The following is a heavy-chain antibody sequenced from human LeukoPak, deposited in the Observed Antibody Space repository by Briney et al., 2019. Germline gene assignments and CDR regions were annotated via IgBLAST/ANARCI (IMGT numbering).Heavy chain of an antibody. V-gene: IGHV3-33*06. CDR1: GFIFSNFG. Sequence: SGGSLRLSCVASGFIFSNFGMHWVRQAPGKGLEWVAIIWYDGSHKYYADSVKGRFTISRDNSKNTLYLQMNSLRAEDTAVYYCAKDRSSGWYWSPTSGFDIWGQGTMVTVSS. CDR2: IWYDGSHK. CDR3: AKDRSSGWYWSPTSGFDI. D-gene: IGHD6-19*01. J-gene: IGHJ3*02.